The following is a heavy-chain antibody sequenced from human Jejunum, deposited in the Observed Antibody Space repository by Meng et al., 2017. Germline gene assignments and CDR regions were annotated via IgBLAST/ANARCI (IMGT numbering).Heavy chain of an antibody. CDR3: ARNFLVRGVINNAFDI. D-gene: IGHD3-10*01. J-gene: IGHJ4*02. CDR1: GGSISTYF. Sequence: SETLSLTCTVSGGSISTYFWNWIRQPPGKELEWMGYIYYSGSTNYNPSLKSRVSMSIDTSKNQFSLRLTSVTAADTAVYYCARNFLVRGVINNAFDIWGQGTLVTVSS. CDR2: IYYSGST. V-gene: IGHV4-59*01.